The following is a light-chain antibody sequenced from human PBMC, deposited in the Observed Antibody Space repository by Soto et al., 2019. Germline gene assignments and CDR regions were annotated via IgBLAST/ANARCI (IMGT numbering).Light chain of an antibody. J-gene: IGKJ3*01. Sequence: DIQLTQSPSFLSAAVGDRVTITCRASQYISNYLVWYQQKPGKAPKPLIYAASTLQSGVPSRFSGSGSGTEFTLTISSLQPEDFATYYCQQLNSYPLTFGPGTKVDIK. V-gene: IGKV1-9*01. CDR2: AAS. CDR3: QQLNSYPLT. CDR1: QYISNY.